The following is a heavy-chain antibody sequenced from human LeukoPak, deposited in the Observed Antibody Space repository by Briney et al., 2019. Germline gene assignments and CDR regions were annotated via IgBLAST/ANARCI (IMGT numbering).Heavy chain of an antibody. CDR1: GFPFSSYW. V-gene: IGHV3-74*01. J-gene: IGHJ4*02. Sequence: GGSLRLSCAASGFPFSSYWMHWVRQAPGKGLVGVSRNNSDVSRISQADSVKGRFTISRDNAKNTLYLQMNSLRAEDTAVYYCAKAAYYYGGGFDYWGQGTLVTVSS. CDR2: NNSDVSRI. CDR3: AKAAYYYGGGFDY. D-gene: IGHD3-10*01.